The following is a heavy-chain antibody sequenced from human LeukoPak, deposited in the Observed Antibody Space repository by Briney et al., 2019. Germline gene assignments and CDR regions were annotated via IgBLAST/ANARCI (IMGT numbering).Heavy chain of an antibody. CDR3: AREYYDYVWGSYRYTVYYFDY. Sequence: ASVKVSCKASGYTFTGYYMRWVRQAPGQGLEWMGWINPNSGGTNYAQKFQGRVTMTRDTSISTAYMELSRLRSDDTAVYYCAREYYDYVWGSYRYTVYYFDYWGQGTLVTVSS. CDR2: INPNSGGT. J-gene: IGHJ4*02. D-gene: IGHD3-16*02. V-gene: IGHV1-2*02. CDR1: GYTFTGYY.